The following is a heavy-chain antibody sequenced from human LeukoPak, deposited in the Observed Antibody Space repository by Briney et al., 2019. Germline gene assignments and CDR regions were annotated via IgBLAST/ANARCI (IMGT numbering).Heavy chain of an antibody. CDR1: GFTFSDYY. D-gene: IGHD2-2*01. V-gene: IGHV3-11*01. CDR3: ATEWRVPAATIDY. CDR2: ISSSGSTI. J-gene: IGHJ4*02. Sequence: PGGSLRLSCAASGFTFSDYYMSWIRQAPGKGLEWVSYISSSGSTIYYADSVKGRFTISRDNAKNSLYLQMNSLRAEDTAVYYCATEWRVPAATIDYWGQGTLVTVSS.